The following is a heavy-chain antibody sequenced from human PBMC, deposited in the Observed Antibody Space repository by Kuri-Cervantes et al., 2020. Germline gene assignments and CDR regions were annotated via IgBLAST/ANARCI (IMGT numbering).Heavy chain of an antibody. CDR3: AKADSGRGGEAD. CDR1: GFTVSSNY. CDR2: INQDESQR. Sequence: GESLKISCAASGFTVSSNYMSWVRQAPGKGLEWVANINQDESQRYYVDSVKGRFTISRDNAKNSLYLQMNSLRAEDTAVYYCAKADSGRGGEADWGQGTLVTVSS. J-gene: IGHJ4*02. V-gene: IGHV3-7*04. D-gene: IGHD3-10*01.